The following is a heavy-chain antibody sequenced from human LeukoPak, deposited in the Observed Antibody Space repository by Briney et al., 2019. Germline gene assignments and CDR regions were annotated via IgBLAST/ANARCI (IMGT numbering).Heavy chain of an antibody. CDR2: IYYSGST. Sequence: SETLSLTCTVSGGPISSSSYYWGWIRQPPGKGLEWIGSIYYSGSTYYNPSLKSRVTISVDTSKNQFSLKLSSVTAADTAVYYCARDIAIPWFFLWGQGTLVTVSS. D-gene: IGHD3-9*01. J-gene: IGHJ4*02. V-gene: IGHV4-39*07. CDR1: GGPISSSSYY. CDR3: ARDIAIPWFFL.